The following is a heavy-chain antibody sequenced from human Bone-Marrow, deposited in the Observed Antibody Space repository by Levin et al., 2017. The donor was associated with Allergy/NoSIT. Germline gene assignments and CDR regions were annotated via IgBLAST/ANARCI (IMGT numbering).Heavy chain of an antibody. CDR3: ARDLGGGWYRGYFDY. Sequence: GESLKISCAASGFTVSSNYMSWVRQAPGKGLEWVSVIYSGGSTYYADSVKGRFTISRDNSKNTLYLQMNSLRAEDTAVYYYARDLGGGWYRGYFDYWGQGTLVTVSS. J-gene: IGHJ4*02. CDR2: IYSGGST. D-gene: IGHD6-19*01. V-gene: IGHV3-53*01. CDR1: GFTVSSNY.